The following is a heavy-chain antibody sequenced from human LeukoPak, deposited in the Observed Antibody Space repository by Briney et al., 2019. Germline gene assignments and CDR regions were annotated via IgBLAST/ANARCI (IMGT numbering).Heavy chain of an antibody. V-gene: IGHV3-53*01. CDR2: FYSGGST. CDR3: ARENGNKDYGDYYYYGMDV. J-gene: IGHJ6*02. D-gene: IGHD1/OR15-1a*01. CDR1: GFTVSSNY. Sequence: PGGSLRLSCTASGFTVSSNYMSWVRQAQGKGLEWVSVFYSGGSTYYADSVKGRFTISRDNSKNTLYLQMNSLRAEDTAVYYCARENGNKDYGDYYYYGMDVWGQGTTVTVSS.